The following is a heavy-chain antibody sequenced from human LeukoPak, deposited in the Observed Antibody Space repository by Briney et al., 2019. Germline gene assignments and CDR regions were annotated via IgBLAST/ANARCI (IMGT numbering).Heavy chain of an antibody. CDR2: ISGSGGST. V-gene: IGHV3-23*01. CDR1: GFTFSSYA. Sequence: PGGSMRLSCAASGFTFSSYAMSWVRQAPGKGLEWVSAISGSGGSTYYADSVKGRFTMSRDNSKNTLYLQMNSLRAEDTAVYYCAKDFMVRGVPIDYWGQGTLVTVSS. CDR3: AKDFMVRGVPIDY. D-gene: IGHD3-10*01. J-gene: IGHJ4*02.